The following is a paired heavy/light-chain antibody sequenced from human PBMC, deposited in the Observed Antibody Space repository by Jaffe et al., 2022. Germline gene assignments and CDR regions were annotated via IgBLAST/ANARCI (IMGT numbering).Heavy chain of an antibody. D-gene: IGHD6-19*01. CDR1: GGSISSTSW. J-gene: IGHJ4*02. CDR3: ARRGAGLYYFDY. CDR2: IYHGGST. V-gene: IGHV4-4*02. Sequence: QVQLQESGPGLVKPSGTLSLTCAVSGGSISSTSWWTWIRQPPGKGLEWIGEIYHGGSTNYNPSLRSRVTMSLDKSNNQFSLRLSSVTAADTALYYCARRGAGLYYFDYWGQGTLVTVSS.
Light chain of an antibody. V-gene: IGKV1-12*01. CDR2: AAS. CDR3: QQTNIFPLT. CDR1: QGIGSW. Sequence: DIQVTQSPSSVSASVGDRVTITCRASQGIGSWLAWYQHKPGKAPELLIYAASSLQSGVPSRFSGSGSGTDFTLTISSLQPEDFATYYCQQTNIFPLTFGGGTKVEIK. J-gene: IGKJ4*01.